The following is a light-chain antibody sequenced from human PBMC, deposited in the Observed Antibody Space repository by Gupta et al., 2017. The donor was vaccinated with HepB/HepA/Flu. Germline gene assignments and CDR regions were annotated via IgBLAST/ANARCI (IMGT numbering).Light chain of an antibody. CDR3: LRYNGYSWT. CDR1: QSVNDW. CDR2: KAS. V-gene: IGKV1-5*03. J-gene: IGKJ1*01. Sequence: DIEMTQSPSTLSASLGDRVTITCRASQSVNDWLAWYQHKPGSAPKLLIAKASNLETGVPTRFSGSGSGTEFTLTITSLQPDDYATYFCLRYNGYSWTFGQGTKVEI.